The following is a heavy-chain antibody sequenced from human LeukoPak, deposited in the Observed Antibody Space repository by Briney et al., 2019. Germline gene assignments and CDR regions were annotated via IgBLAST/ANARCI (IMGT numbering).Heavy chain of an antibody. CDR3: QLVGYGDYIGQYYFDY. V-gene: IGHV1-69-2*01. CDR2: VYPEDGET. Sequence: ATVKVSCKVSGYTFTDYYMQWVPQAPGKGLEWMGLVYPEDGETIYAEKFQGRVTITADTSTDTAYMELSSLRSEDTAVYYCQLVGYGDYIGQYYFDYWGQGTLVTVSS. D-gene: IGHD4-17*01. J-gene: IGHJ4*02. CDR1: GYTFTDYY.